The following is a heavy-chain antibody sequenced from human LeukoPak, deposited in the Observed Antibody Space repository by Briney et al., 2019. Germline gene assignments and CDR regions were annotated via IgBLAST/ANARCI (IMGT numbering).Heavy chain of an antibody. CDR3: ARDVEMYSSTWSDAFDI. V-gene: IGHV3-7*01. CDR1: GFTFSGYW. Sequence: GGSLRLSCAASGFTFSGYWMMWVRQTPGKALEWVANIKQDGSVKQYVDSVKGRFTISRDNAKNSLYLQMNSLRVEDTAVYYCARDVEMYSSTWSDAFDIWGQGTMVTVSS. J-gene: IGHJ3*02. CDR2: IKQDGSVK. D-gene: IGHD6-13*01.